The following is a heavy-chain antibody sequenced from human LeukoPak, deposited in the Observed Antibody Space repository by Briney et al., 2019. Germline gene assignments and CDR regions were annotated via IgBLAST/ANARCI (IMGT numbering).Heavy chain of an antibody. J-gene: IGHJ4*02. V-gene: IGHV3-23*01. CDR2: ISGSGGST. Sequence: ETLSLTCAVYGGSFSGYYWSWIRQPPGKGLEWVSAISGSGGSTYYADSVQGRFTISRDNSKNTLCLQMNSLRAEDTAVYYCAKDSRAVAGQYYFDYWGQGTLVTVSS. CDR1: GGSFSGYY. CDR3: AKDSRAVAGQYYFDY. D-gene: IGHD6-19*01.